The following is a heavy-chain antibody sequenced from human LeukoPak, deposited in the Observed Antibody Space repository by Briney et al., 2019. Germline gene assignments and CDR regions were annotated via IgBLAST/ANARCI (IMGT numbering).Heavy chain of an antibody. V-gene: IGHV4-39*01. J-gene: IGHJ4*02. CDR1: GGYISSSSYY. D-gene: IGHD6-13*01. CDR3: ARTTRGGSDSWDPYYFDY. CDR2: FYYRGST. Sequence: SETLSLTCTVSGGYISSSSYYWGWIRRSPGKGLEWIGRFYYRGSTYYNPSLKSRVTISVDTSKNQFSLKLNSVTAADTAVYYCARTTRGGSDSWDPYYFDYWGQGTLVTVSS.